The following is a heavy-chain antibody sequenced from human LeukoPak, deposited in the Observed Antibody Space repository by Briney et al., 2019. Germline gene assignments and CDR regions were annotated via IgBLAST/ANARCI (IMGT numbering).Heavy chain of an antibody. CDR1: GDSISTYY. Sequence: SETLSLTCTVSGDSISTYYWSWIRQPPGKGLDGIGHIYYSGSTNYNPSLKSRVTMSVDTSKNQFSLRLTSVTAADTAVYYCARRCSSASCSFDYWGQGTLVTVSS. CDR2: IYYSGST. D-gene: IGHD2-2*01. J-gene: IGHJ4*02. V-gene: IGHV4-59*08. CDR3: ARRCSSASCSFDY.